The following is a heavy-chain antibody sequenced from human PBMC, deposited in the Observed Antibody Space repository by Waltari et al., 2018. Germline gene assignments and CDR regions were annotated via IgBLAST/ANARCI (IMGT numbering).Heavy chain of an antibody. Sequence: QLQLQESGPGLVKPSETLSPTCPVSGGSISSSSYYWGWIRQPPGKGLEWIGSIYYSGSTYYNPSLKSRVTISVDTSKNQFSLKLSSVTAADTAVYYCAGQQTFFGELLGYYYGMDVWGQGTTVTVSS. J-gene: IGHJ6*02. CDR1: GGSISSSSYY. CDR2: IYYSGST. V-gene: IGHV4-39*07. CDR3: AGQQTFFGELLGYYYGMDV. D-gene: IGHD3-10*01.